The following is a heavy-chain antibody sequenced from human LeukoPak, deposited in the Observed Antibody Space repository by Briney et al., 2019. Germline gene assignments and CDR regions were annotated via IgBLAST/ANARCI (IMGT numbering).Heavy chain of an antibody. Sequence: GGSLRLSCAASGFTFSSYPMTWVRQAPGKGPEWVSFISDSGGITYYADSVKGRFTISRDNSKNTLYLQMNSLRAEDAAVYYCAKNTQYSGYYDCWGQGTLVAVSS. CDR2: ISDSGGIT. D-gene: IGHD6-6*01. V-gene: IGHV3-23*01. J-gene: IGHJ4*02. CDR3: AKNTQYSGYYDC. CDR1: GFTFSSYP.